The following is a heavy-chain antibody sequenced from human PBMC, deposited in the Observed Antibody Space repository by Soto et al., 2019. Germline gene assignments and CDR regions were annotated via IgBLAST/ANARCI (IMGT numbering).Heavy chain of an antibody. CDR3: ARGLVPLEWLLYRYSDAFDI. D-gene: IGHD3-3*01. CDR1: GGSISSYY. V-gene: IGHV4-59*01. J-gene: IGHJ3*02. CDR2: IYYSGST. Sequence: SETLSLTCTVSGGSISSYYWSWIRQPPGKGLEWIGYIYYSGSTNYNPSLKSRVTISVDTSKNQFSLKLSSVTAADTAVYYCARGLVPLEWLLYRYSDAFDIWGQGTMVTVSS.